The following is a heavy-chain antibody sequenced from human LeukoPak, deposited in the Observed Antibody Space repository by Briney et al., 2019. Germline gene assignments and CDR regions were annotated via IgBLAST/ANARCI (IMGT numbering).Heavy chain of an antibody. CDR1: GGSISSGDYY. D-gene: IGHD3-9*01. J-gene: IGHJ4*02. Sequence: IPSETLSLTCTVSGGSISSGDYYWSWIRQPPGKGLEWIGYIYYSGSTYYNPSLKSRVTISVDTSKNQFSLKLSSVTAADTAVYYCATGGDYDILTGYYTFAYWGQGTLVTVSS. CDR3: ATGGDYDILTGYYTFAY. CDR2: IYYSGST. V-gene: IGHV4-30-4*01.